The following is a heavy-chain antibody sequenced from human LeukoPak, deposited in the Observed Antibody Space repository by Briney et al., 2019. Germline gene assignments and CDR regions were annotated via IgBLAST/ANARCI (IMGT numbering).Heavy chain of an antibody. Sequence: PSGTLSLTCAVSGGSISSSNWWSWVRQPPGKGLEWIGYIYYSGSTNYNPSLKSRVTISVDTSKNQFSLKLSSVTAADTAVYYCARVGNWADYYYYYYMDVWGKGTTVTISS. D-gene: IGHD7-27*01. V-gene: IGHV4-4*02. CDR1: GGSISSSNW. CDR2: IYYSGST. CDR3: ARVGNWADYYYYYYMDV. J-gene: IGHJ6*03.